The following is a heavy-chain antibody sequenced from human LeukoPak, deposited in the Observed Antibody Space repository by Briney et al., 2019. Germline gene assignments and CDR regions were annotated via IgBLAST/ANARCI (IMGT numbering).Heavy chain of an antibody. CDR1: GGSFSGYY. V-gene: IGHV4-34*01. Sequence: PSETLSLTCAVYGGSFSGYYWSWIRQPPGKGLEWIGEINHSGNTNYNPSLKSRVTMSVDTSKNQFSLNLRSVTAADTAVYYCARVKVTMIVVVISRRSPDVWGQGTTVTVSS. D-gene: IGHD3-22*01. J-gene: IGHJ6*02. CDR2: INHSGNT. CDR3: ARVKVTMIVVVISRRSPDV.